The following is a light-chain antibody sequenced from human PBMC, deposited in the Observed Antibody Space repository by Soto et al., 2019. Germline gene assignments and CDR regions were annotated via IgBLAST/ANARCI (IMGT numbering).Light chain of an antibody. J-gene: IGLJ1*01. CDR2: EDF. V-gene: IGLV3-1*01. Sequence: SYELTQPPSVTVSPGQTATITCSGDNLGNKYVCWYQQKPGQSPVVVIYEDFKRPSGIPDRFSGSNSENTATLTISGAQAMDEADYYCQAWDSRIASYVFGSGTKLTVL. CDR1: NLGNKY. CDR3: QAWDSRIASYV.